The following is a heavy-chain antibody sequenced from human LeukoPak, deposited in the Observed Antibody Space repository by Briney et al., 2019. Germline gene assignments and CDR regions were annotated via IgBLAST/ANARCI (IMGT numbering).Heavy chain of an antibody. Sequence: SETLSLTCTVSGGSISSYYWSWIRQPPGKGLEWIGYIYYSGSTNYNPSLKSRVTISVDTSKNQFSLKLSSVTAADTAVYYCARDDYGDYAFDYWGQGTLVTVSS. V-gene: IGHV4-59*01. D-gene: IGHD4-17*01. CDR1: GGSISSYY. J-gene: IGHJ4*02. CDR3: ARDDYGDYAFDY. CDR2: IYYSGST.